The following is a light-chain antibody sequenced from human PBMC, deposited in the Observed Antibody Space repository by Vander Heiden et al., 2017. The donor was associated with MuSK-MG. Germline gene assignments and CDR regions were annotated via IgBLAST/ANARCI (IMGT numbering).Light chain of an antibody. CDR1: QSISSY. Sequence: DLQMTQSPSSLSASVGDRVTITCRARQSISSYLNWYQQKPGKAPKLLIYAASSLQSGVPSRFSGSGSRTDFTLTISRLQPEDFATYYCQQRYSTPRTFGQGTKVEIK. V-gene: IGKV1-39*01. CDR2: AAS. CDR3: QQRYSTPRT. J-gene: IGKJ1*01.